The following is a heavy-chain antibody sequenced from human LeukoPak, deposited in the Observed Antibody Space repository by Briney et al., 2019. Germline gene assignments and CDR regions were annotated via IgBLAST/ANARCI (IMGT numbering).Heavy chain of an antibody. D-gene: IGHD6-19*01. J-gene: IGHJ4*02. CDR1: GGSISSYY. CDR2: IYTSGST. CDR3: ARIRSSGWGPNFDY. Sequence: SETLSLTCTVSGGSISSYYWSWIRQPAGKGLEWIGRIYTSGSTNYNPSLKSRVTMSVDTSKNQFSLNLSSVTAADTAVYYCARIRSSGWGPNFDYWGQGTLVTVSS. V-gene: IGHV4-4*07.